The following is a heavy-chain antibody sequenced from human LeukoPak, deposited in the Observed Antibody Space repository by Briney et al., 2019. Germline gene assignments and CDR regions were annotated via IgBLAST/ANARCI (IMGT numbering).Heavy chain of an antibody. Sequence: ASVKVSCKASGYIFTSFYIHWVRQVPGQGLEWMGIIDPSGGITTYAQKFQGGVIMTADTSTNTVYSELSSLKSEDTAVYYCARDMEQQLAPFDYWGQGTLVTVSS. CDR2: IDPSGGIT. D-gene: IGHD6-13*01. J-gene: IGHJ4*02. CDR3: ARDMEQQLAPFDY. V-gene: IGHV1-46*01. CDR1: GYIFTSFY.